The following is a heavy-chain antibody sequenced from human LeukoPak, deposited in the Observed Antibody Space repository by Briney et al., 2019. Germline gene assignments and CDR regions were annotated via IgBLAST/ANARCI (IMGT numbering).Heavy chain of an antibody. CDR2: ISDRGNT. CDR3: ATGKGYYYY. J-gene: IGHJ4*02. V-gene: IGHV4-59*01. CDR1: GGSISDYY. D-gene: IGHD1-26*01. Sequence: PSETLSLTCTVSGGSISDYYWTWIRQPPGKGLEWIGHISDRGNTNYNPSLKTPVTISADTSKKQVSLKLGSVTAADTAVYYCATGKGYYYYWGQGTLVTVSS.